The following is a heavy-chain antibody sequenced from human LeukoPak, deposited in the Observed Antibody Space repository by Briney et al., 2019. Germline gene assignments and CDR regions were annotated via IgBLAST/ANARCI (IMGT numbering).Heavy chain of an antibody. CDR3: TKRSRTVTTIDS. CDR1: GFTFSSFA. D-gene: IGHD4-11*01. CDR2: VSVSGDIS. J-gene: IGHJ4*02. Sequence: GGSLRLSCAASGFTFSSFAMSWVRQAPEKGLEWVSAVSVSGDISYYADSVKGRFTISRDNSKNTLYLQMNSLRAEDTALYYCTKRSRTVTTIDSWGRGTLVTVSS. V-gene: IGHV3-23*01.